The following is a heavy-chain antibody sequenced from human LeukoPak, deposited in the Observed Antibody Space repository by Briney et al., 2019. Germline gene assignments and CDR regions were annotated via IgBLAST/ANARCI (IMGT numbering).Heavy chain of an antibody. CDR1: GYTFTSYG. D-gene: IGHD3-22*01. CDR2: ISAYNGNT. Sequence: GASVKVSCTASGYTFTSYGISWARQAPGQGLEWMGWISAYNGNTNYAQKLQGRVTMTTDTSTSTAYMELRSLRSDDTAVYYCARVRDYYDSSGWNDWFDPWGQGTLVTVSS. CDR3: ARVRDYYDSSGWNDWFDP. J-gene: IGHJ5*02. V-gene: IGHV1-18*01.